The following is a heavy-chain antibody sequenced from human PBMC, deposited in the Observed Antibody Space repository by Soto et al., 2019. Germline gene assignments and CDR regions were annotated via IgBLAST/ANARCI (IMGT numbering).Heavy chain of an antibody. Sequence: PGGSLRLSCAASGFTVSSNYMSWVRQAPGKGLEWVSVIYSGGSTYYADSVEGRFTISRDNSKNTLYLQMNSLRAEDTAVYYCARQYHPRAIVVVPAAIDYYYYMDVWGKGTTVTVSS. CDR1: GFTVSSNY. CDR3: ARQYHPRAIVVVPAAIDYYYYMDV. V-gene: IGHV3-66*04. J-gene: IGHJ6*03. CDR2: IYSGGST. D-gene: IGHD2-2*01.